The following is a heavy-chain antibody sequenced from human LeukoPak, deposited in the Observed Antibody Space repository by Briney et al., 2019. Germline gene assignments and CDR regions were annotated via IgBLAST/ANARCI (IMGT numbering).Heavy chain of an antibody. CDR3: ASNIPFDL. V-gene: IGHV4-31*03. D-gene: IGHD2-2*02. Sequence: SQTLSLTCTVSDNSINRGGYYWSWIRQRPGRGLEWIGYIYYSGTTSYNPSLRSRVTISVDTSKNQFALKLFSVTAADTAVYYCASNIPFDLWGRGTLVTVSS. CDR1: DNSINRGGYY. CDR2: IYYSGTT. J-gene: IGHJ2*01.